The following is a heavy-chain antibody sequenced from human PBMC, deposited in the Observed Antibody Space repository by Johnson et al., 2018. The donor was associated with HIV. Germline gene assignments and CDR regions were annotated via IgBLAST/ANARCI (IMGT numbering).Heavy chain of an antibody. J-gene: IGHJ3*02. Sequence: QVQLVESGGGVVQPGRSLRLSCAASGFTFSSYAMHWVRQAQGKGLEWVAVISYDGNNRYYADSVKGRFTISRDNSKNTLYLQMNSLRAEDTAVYYCAPLGDAFDIWGQGTMVTVSS. CDR3: APLGDAFDI. D-gene: IGHD7-27*01. V-gene: IGHV3-30*04. CDR2: ISYDGNNR. CDR1: GFTFSSYA.